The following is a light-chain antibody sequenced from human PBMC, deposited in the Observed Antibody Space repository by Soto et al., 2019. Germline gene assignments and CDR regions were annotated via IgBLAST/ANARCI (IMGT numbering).Light chain of an antibody. CDR2: GAS. Sequence: EIVLTQSPGTLSLSPGERATLSCRASQSVSSSYLAWYQQKPGQAPRLLIYGASSRATGIPDRFSGSGSGTDFTLTISRLEPEDFAVYYCQQYGSSPQTFDQGTKVDI. CDR1: QSVSSSY. J-gene: IGKJ1*01. CDR3: QQYGSSPQT. V-gene: IGKV3-20*01.